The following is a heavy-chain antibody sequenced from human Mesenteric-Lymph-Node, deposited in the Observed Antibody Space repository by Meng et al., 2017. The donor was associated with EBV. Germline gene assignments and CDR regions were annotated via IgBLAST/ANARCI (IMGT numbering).Heavy chain of an antibody. CDR1: GGSFSGYY. Sequence: QVQLQQWGAGLLKPSETLSLTCAVYGGSFSGYYWSWIRQPPGKGLEWIGEINHSGSTNYNPSLKSRVTISVDTSKNQFSLKLSSVTAADTAVYYCARGMATIIWGQGTLVTVFS. CDR2: INHSGST. CDR3: ARGMATII. V-gene: IGHV4-34*01. D-gene: IGHD5-24*01. J-gene: IGHJ4*02.